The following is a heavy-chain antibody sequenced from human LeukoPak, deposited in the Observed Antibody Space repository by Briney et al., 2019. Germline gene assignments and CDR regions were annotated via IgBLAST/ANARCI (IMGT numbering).Heavy chain of an antibody. CDR3: AKDRADSSGWWGSIAFDI. D-gene: IGHD6-19*01. V-gene: IGHV3-30*02. J-gene: IGHJ3*02. CDR2: IRYDGSNK. CDR1: GFTFSSYA. Sequence: GGSLRLSCAASGFTFSSYAMHWVRQAPGKGLEWVAFIRYDGSNKYNADSVKGRFTISRDNSKNTLYLQMHSLRAEDTAVYYCAKDRADSSGWWGSIAFDIWGQGTMVTVSS.